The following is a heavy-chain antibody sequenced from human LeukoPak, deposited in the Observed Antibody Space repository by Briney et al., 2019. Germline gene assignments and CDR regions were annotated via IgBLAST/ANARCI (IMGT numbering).Heavy chain of an antibody. CDR1: GFTFSNYW. Sequence: GGSLRLSCAASGFTFSNYWMSWVRQAPGKGLEWVANIQQDGSERYYVDSVKGRFTISRDNALNSLYLQMNSLRAEDTAIYYCARSIPYGTTWYGRSDYWGQGTLVTVSS. CDR2: IQQDGSER. J-gene: IGHJ4*02. V-gene: IGHV3-7*03. CDR3: ARSIPYGTTWYGRSDY. D-gene: IGHD6-13*01.